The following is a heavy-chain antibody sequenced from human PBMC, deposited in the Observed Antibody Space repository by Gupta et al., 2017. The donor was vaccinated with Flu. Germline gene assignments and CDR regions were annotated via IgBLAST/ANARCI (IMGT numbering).Heavy chain of an antibody. Sequence: QVQLQESGPGLVKPSETLSLTCTVSGGSISYYYWSWVRKPPGKGLEWIGYIYYSGNTNYNPSLKSRVTISVDMSKMQFSLKLSAVTAADTAVYYCAREAKYSSDQRGFDLWGQGTLVTVSS. CDR1: GGSISYYY. J-gene: IGHJ5*02. CDR3: AREAKYSSDQRGFDL. CDR2: IYYSGNT. V-gene: IGHV4-59*01. D-gene: IGHD6-19*01.